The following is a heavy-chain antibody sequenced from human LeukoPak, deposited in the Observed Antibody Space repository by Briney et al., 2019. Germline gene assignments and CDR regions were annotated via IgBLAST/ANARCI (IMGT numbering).Heavy chain of an antibody. D-gene: IGHD3-16*02. V-gene: IGHV3-21*03. CDR1: GFTFSSYS. J-gene: IGHJ4*02. CDR2: ISSSSSYI. Sequence: PGGSLRLSCAASGFTFSSYSMNWVRQAPGKGLEWVSSISSSSSYIYYADSVKGRFTISRDNAKNSLYLQMNSLRAEDTAVYYCTRAQSLPRFWGVIVKFFDYWGQGTLVTVSS. CDR3: TRAQSLPRFWGVIVKFFDY.